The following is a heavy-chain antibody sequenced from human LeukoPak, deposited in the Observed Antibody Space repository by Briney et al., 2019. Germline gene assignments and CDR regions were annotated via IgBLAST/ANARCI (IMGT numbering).Heavy chain of an antibody. D-gene: IGHD3-16*02. CDR2: ISYDGSNK. Sequence: GGSLRLSCAASGFTFSSYAMHWVRQAPGKGLEWVAVISYDGSNKYYADSVKGRFTISRDNSKNTLYLQMNSLRAEDTAVYYCAKGAFGGVIVGGKNFDYWGQGTLVTVSS. J-gene: IGHJ4*02. CDR1: GFTFSSYA. V-gene: IGHV3-30-3*01. CDR3: AKGAFGGVIVGGKNFDY.